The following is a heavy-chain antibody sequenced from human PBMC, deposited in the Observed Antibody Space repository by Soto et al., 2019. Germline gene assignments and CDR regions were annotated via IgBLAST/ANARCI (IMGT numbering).Heavy chain of an antibody. D-gene: IGHD4-17*01. J-gene: IGHJ4*02. CDR3: ARHSTSVPKGPLEY. CDR2: IYYSGST. V-gene: IGHV4-39*01. Sequence: QLQLQESGTGLVKPSETLSLTCTVSGGSLSSSSYYWGWIRQPPGKGLEWIGSIYYSGSTYYNPSLKSRGTISVPTSKNQFSLKLSSVTAADTAVYECARHSTSVPKGPLEYWGQGTLVTVSS. CDR1: GGSLSSSSYY.